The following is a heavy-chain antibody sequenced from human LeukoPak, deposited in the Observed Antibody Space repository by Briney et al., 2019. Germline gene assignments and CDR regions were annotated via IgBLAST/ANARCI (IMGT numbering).Heavy chain of an antibody. CDR1: VFTFRNHG. D-gene: IGHD6-6*01. V-gene: IGHV3-33*01. CDR2: IWYDGSNK. CDR3: VRDWSARYFDY. J-gene: IGHJ4*02. Sequence: GRSLRLTCAASVFTFRNHGMHWVRQAPGKGLEWVAVIWYDGSNKYYADSVKGRFTISRDNSRNTLYLQMNSLTAEDTAVYYCVRDWSARYFDYWGQGILVTVSS.